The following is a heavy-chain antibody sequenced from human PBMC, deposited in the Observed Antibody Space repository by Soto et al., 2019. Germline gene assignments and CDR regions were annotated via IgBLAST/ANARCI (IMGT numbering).Heavy chain of an antibody. CDR3: ATTGSGSGDYPA. CDR1: GYHFTGYH. Sequence: EVHLQQSGPEVKKPGATVKISCKVSGYHFTGYHMQWVRQAPGKGLEWMALFVVEDGRGKSAGKLRGRGTISADTATATVFLELRGLAYDDSAIYFCATTGSGSGDYPAWGQGTQVTVSS. V-gene: IGHV1-69-2*01. D-gene: IGHD3-3*01. J-gene: IGHJ5*02. CDR2: FVVEDGRG.